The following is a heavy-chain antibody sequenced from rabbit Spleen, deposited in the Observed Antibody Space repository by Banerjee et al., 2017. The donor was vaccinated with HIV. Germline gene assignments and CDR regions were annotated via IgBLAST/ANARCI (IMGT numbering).Heavy chain of an antibody. CDR3: ARNYVNAFDP. J-gene: IGHJ2*01. D-gene: IGHD1-1*01. V-gene: IGHV1S40*01. CDR1: GFSFNDDYY. CDR2: IYAGSSGST. Sequence: QSLEESGGGLVQPEGSLTLTCTASGFSFNDDYYVCWVRQAPGKGLECIACIYAGSSGSTYYASWAKGRFTISKTSSTTVTLQMTSLTAADTATYFCARNYVNAFDPWGQGTLVTVS.